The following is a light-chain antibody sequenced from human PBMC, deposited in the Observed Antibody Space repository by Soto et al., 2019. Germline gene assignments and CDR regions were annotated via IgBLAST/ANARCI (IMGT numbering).Light chain of an antibody. CDR2: EVN. CDR3: CAFAGGATFV. CDR1: TNDIGGYNL. J-gene: IGLJ7*01. V-gene: IGLV2-23*02. Sequence: QYALTQPASVSGSPGQSITISCTGTTNDIGGYNLVSWYQQHPGKAPKLMIYEVNQRPSGVSDRFSGSKSGNTASLTISPLQAEAEADYSCCAFAGGATFVFGGGTQRTVL.